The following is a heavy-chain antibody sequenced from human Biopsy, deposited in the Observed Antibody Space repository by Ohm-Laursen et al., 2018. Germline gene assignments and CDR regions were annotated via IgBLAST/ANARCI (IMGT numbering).Heavy chain of an antibody. CDR1: GASISDYY. Sequence: SDTLSLTWAVSGASISDYYCVWIRQPAGKGLEWIGLIFTSGSTTYNPSLRSRVTMPVDTSKNQFTLNLSSVTAADTAMYYCAKGYTDYSDSSGFSYYFRYWGQGTLVTVSS. D-gene: IGHD3-22*01. CDR2: IFTSGST. V-gene: IGHV4-4*07. J-gene: IGHJ4*02. CDR3: AKGYTDYSDSSGFSYYFRY.